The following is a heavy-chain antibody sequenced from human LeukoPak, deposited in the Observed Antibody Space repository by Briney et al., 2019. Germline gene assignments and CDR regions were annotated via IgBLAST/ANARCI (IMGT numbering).Heavy chain of an antibody. D-gene: IGHD2/OR15-2a*01. CDR1: GFTFSSYA. V-gene: IGHV3-23*01. CDR2: ISGSGGST. CDR3: AKPSLQNIYYYYYMDV. Sequence: GGSLRLSCAASGFTFSSYAMSWVRQAPGRGLEWVSAISGSGGSTYYADSVKGRFTISRDNSKDTLYLQMNSLRAEDTAVYYCAKPSLQNIYYYYYMDVWGKGTTVTVSS. J-gene: IGHJ6*03.